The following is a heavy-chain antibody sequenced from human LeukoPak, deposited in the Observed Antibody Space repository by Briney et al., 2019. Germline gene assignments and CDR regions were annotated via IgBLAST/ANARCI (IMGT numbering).Heavy chain of an antibody. Sequence: SETLSLTCTVSGGSISSSSYYWGWIRQPPGKGLEWIGSIYYSGSTYYNPSLKSRVTISVDTSKNQFSLKLSSVTAADTAVYYCARAGHQIRVDSSGYSPWGQGTLVTVSS. V-gene: IGHV4-39*01. CDR3: ARAGHQIRVDSSGYSP. J-gene: IGHJ4*02. CDR1: GGSISSSSYY. D-gene: IGHD3-22*01. CDR2: IYYSGST.